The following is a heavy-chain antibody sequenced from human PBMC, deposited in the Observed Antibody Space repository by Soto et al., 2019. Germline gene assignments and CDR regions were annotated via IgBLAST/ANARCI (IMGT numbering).Heavy chain of an antibody. CDR2: IYYSGST. CDR1: GSSISSGGYS. J-gene: IGHJ5*01. D-gene: IGHD6-6*01. Sequence: QVQLQESGPGLVKPSQTLSLACTVSGSSISSGGYSWSWIRQHPGKGLEWIGYIYYSGSTYYNPSRKRRVTISVNTTKNKSTLKLSSGTAADTAVHYCARSSYSSSSPSQTWGHGTLFTVSS. CDR3: ARSSYSSSSPSQT. V-gene: IGHV4-31*03.